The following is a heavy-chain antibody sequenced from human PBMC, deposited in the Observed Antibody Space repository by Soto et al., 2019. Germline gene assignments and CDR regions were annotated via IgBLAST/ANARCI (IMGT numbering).Heavy chain of an antibody. J-gene: IGHJ3*02. CDR3: ARDWIYYDILTGYSGNDAFDI. CDR1: GYTFTSYG. V-gene: IGHV1-18*01. Sequence: ASVKVSCKASGYTFTSYGISWVRQAPGQGLEWMGWISAYNGNTNYAQKLQGRVTMTTDTSTSTAYMELRSLRSDDTAVYYCARDWIYYDILTGYSGNDAFDIWGQGTMVTVSS. D-gene: IGHD3-9*01. CDR2: ISAYNGNT.